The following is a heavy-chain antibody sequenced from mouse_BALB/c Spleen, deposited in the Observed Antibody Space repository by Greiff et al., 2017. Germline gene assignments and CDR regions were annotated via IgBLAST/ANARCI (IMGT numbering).Heavy chain of an antibody. CDR2: IYPSDSYT. Sequence: AQLQQPGAELVRPGASVKLSCKASGYTFTSYWINWVKQRPGQGLEWIGNIYPSDSYTNYNQKFKDKATLTVDKSSSTAYMQLSSPTSEDSAVYYCTRWGGKGYYAMDYWGQGTSVTVSS. D-gene: IGHD1-1*02. CDR3: TRWGGKGYYAMDY. J-gene: IGHJ4*01. CDR1: GYTFTSYW. V-gene: IGHV1-69*02.